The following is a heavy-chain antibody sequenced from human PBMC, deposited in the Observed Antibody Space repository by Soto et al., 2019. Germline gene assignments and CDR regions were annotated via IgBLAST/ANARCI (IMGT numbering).Heavy chain of an antibody. CDR1: GYTFTGYY. CDR2: INPNSGGT. Sequence: GSVKVCFKSCGYTFTGYYVHCVRQAPGQGLEWMGWINPNSGGTNYAQKFQGRVTMTRDTSISTAYMELSRLRSDDTAVYYCARYLEDFWSGYYDYWGQGTMVTVSS. CDR3: ARYLEDFWSGYYDY. J-gene: IGHJ4*02. V-gene: IGHV1-2*02. D-gene: IGHD3-3*01.